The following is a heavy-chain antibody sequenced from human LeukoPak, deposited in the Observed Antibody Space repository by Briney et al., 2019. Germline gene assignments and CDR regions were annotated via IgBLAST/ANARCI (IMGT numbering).Heavy chain of an antibody. D-gene: IGHD4-17*01. V-gene: IGHV3-7*01. Sequence: GGTLRLSCAASGFTFSSYGMSWVRQAPGKGLEWVANIKQDGSEKYYVDSVKGRFTISRDNAKNSLYLQMNSLRAEDTAVYYCARDARYGDYGDRYYYYYMDVWGKGTTVTISS. CDR2: IKQDGSEK. CDR1: GFTFSSYG. CDR3: ARDARYGDYGDRYYYYYMDV. J-gene: IGHJ6*03.